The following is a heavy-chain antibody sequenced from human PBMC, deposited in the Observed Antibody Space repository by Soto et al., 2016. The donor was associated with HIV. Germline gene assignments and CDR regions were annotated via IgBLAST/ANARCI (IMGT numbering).Heavy chain of an antibody. CDR1: GFTFDDYG. CDR2: INWNGGST. D-gene: IGHD3-10*01. V-gene: IGHV3-20*04. CDR3: ARDRGYYYGSGSSKAVYYYGMDV. J-gene: IGHJ6*02. Sequence: EVQLVESGGGVVWPGGSLRLSCAASGFTFDDYGMSWVRQAPGKGLEWVSGINWNGGSTTYADSVKGRFTISRDNAKNSLYLQMNSLGAEDTALYYCARDRGYYYGSGSSKAVYYYGMDVWGQGTTVTVSS.